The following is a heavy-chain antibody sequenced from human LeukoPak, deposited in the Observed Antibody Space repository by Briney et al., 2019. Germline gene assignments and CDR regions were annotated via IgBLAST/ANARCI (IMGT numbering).Heavy chain of an antibody. Sequence: ASVKVSCEASGYTFTSYGISWVRQAPGQGLEWMGWISAYNGNTNYAQKLQGRVTMTTDTSTSTAYMELRSLRSDDTAVYYCARDKGYGSGSYRFDYWGQGTLVTVSS. CDR3: ARDKGYGSGSYRFDY. J-gene: IGHJ4*02. CDR2: ISAYNGNT. V-gene: IGHV1-18*01. D-gene: IGHD3-10*01. CDR1: GYTFTSYG.